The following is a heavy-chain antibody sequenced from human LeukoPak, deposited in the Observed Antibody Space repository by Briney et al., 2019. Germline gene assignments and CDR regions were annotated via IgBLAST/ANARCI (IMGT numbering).Heavy chain of an antibody. CDR1: GFTLSNYS. CDR3: ARDDSSTWSYIDY. D-gene: IGHD2-2*02. V-gene: IGHV3-21*01. J-gene: IGHJ4*02. CDR2: ISSGSSYI. Sequence: GGSLRLSCSASGFTLSNYSMNWVRQAPGKGLEWVSSISSGSSYIYYADSVKGRFTISRDNTKNSLYLQMNSLRVEDMAVYYCARDDSSTWSYIDYWGQGTLVTVSS.